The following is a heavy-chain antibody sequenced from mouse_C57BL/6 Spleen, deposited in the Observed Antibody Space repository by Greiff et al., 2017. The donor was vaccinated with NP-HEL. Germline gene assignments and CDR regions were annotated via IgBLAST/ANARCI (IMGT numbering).Heavy chain of an antibody. D-gene: IGHD3-1*01. CDR3: TFREEYWYFDV. CDR2: IRLKSDNYAT. V-gene: IGHV6-3*01. CDR1: GFTFSNYW. J-gene: IGHJ1*03. Sequence: EVKVEESGGGLVQPGGSMKLSCVASGFTFSNYWMNWVRQSPEKGLEWVAQIRLKSDNYATHYAESVKGRFTISRDDSKSSVYLQMNNLRAEDTGIYYCTFREEYWYFDVWGTGTTVTVSS.